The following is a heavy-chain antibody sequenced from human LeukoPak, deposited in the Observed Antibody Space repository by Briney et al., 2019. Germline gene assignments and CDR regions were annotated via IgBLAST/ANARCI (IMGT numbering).Heavy chain of an antibody. D-gene: IGHD4-17*01. V-gene: IGHV3-23*01. CDR2: ISGSGSII. Sequence: PGGSLRLSCAASGFTFSSFGMSWVRQAPGKGLEWVSTISGSGSIIDYVDSVKGRFTFSRDNSRNMVYLQMNSLRAEDTAVYYCAKDLPDYGDYIEGYWGQGTLVTVSS. CDR1: GFTFSSFG. J-gene: IGHJ4*02. CDR3: AKDLPDYGDYIEGY.